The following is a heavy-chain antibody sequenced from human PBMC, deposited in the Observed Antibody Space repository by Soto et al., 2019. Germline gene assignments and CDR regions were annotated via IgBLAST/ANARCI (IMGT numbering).Heavy chain of an antibody. Sequence: SETLSLTCTVSGGSISSYYWSWIRQPPGKGLEWIGYIYYSGSTNYNPSLKSRVTISVDTSKNQFSLKLSSLRSEDTAVYYCARDPVDTSMLTGYYGMDVWGQGTTVTVSS. V-gene: IGHV4-59*01. CDR3: ARDPVDTSMLTGYYGMDV. D-gene: IGHD5-18*01. CDR2: IYYSGST. J-gene: IGHJ6*02. CDR1: GGSISSYY.